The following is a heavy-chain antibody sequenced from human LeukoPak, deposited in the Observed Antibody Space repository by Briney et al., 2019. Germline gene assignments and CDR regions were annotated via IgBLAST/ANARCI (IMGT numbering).Heavy chain of an antibody. V-gene: IGHV4-39*07. D-gene: IGHD6-6*01. CDR1: GGSISSSSYY. CDR2: IYYSGST. CDR3: ARVTGRIAARRGNWFDP. Sequence: PSETLSLTCTVSGGSISSSSYYWGWIRQPPGKGLEWIGSIYYSGSTYYNPSLKSRVTISVDTSKNQFSLKLSSVTAADTAVYYCARVTGRIAARRGNWFDPWGQGTRVTVSS. J-gene: IGHJ5*02.